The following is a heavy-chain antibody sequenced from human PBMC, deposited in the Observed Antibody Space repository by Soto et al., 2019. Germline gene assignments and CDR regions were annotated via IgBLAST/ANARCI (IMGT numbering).Heavy chain of an antibody. CDR1: GFTFSSYG. D-gene: IGHD7-27*01. CDR2: IWYDGSNK. CDR3: ARDLSWGSNWYYYMDV. J-gene: IGHJ6*03. Sequence: SLRLSCAASGFTFSSYGMHWVRQAPGKGLEWVAVIWYDGSNKYYADSVKGRFTISRDNSKNTLYLQMNSLRAEDTAVYYCARDLSWGSNWYYYMDVWGKGTTVTVSS. V-gene: IGHV3-33*01.